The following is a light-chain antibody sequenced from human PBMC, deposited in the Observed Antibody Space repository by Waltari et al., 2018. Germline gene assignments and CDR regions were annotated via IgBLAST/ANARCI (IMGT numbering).Light chain of an antibody. V-gene: IGLV2-14*03. CDR2: DVS. CDR1: SSDVGAYNY. J-gene: IGLJ2*01. Sequence: QSALTQPASESGSPGQSITISCTGTSSDVGAYNYVSGYQQHPGKAPKLMIYDVSNGPSGVFNRFSGSKSGNTASLTISGLQAEDEADYYCSSYTTSSTVVFGGGTKLTVL. CDR3: SSYTTSSTVV.